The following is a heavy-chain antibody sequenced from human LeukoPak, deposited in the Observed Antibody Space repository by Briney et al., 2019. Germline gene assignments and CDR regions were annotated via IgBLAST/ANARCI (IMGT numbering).Heavy chain of an antibody. CDR2: ISYDGVNT. J-gene: IGHJ4*02. D-gene: IGHD3-3*01. Sequence: GRSLSLSCAASGFFFSSYAMHWVRQAPGKGLEWVAVISYDGVNTDYADSVMGRLTISRDNSKNTLYLQMDSLRAEDTAVYYCARCRDYNFWSGSAVDYWGQGTLVTVSS. CDR1: GFFFSSYA. CDR3: ARCRDYNFWSGSAVDY. V-gene: IGHV3-30-3*01.